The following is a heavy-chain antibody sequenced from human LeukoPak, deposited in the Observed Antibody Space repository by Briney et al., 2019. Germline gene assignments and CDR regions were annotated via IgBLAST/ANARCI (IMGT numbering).Heavy chain of an antibody. V-gene: IGHV3-66*01. J-gene: IGHJ4*02. Sequence: PGGSLRLSCVASGFTVSSNYMSWVRQAPGKGLEWVSLIYSSDGAYYGDSVKGRFTISRDNSKNTLYLQMNSLRAEDTAVYYCARDADSWGQGTLVTVSS. CDR3: ARDADS. CDR2: IYSSDGA. CDR1: GFTVSSNY.